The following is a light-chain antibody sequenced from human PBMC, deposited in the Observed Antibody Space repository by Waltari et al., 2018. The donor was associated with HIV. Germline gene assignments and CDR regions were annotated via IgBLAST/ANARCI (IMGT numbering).Light chain of an antibody. J-gene: IGLJ2*01. CDR1: SIGSKS. Sequence: SYVLTQPPSVSVAPGKTDRITCGGDSIGSKSVHWYQQKPGQAPVLVIYYNRDRPSGIPERLSGFTSGNSATLTISRVEAGDEADYYCQVWDSTSDQVVFGGGTKLTVL. V-gene: IGLV3-21*04. CDR3: QVWDSTSDQVV. CDR2: YNR.